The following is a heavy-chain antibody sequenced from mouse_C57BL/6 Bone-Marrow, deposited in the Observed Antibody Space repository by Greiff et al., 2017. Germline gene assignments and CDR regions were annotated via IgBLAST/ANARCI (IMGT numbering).Heavy chain of an antibody. V-gene: IGHV1-19*01. Sequence: EVQLQQSGPVLVKPGASVKMSCKASGYTFTDYYMNWVKQSHGKSLEWIGVINPYNGGTSYNQKFKGKATLIVAKSSSTAYMELNSLTSEDSAVYYCAREDDGYPFAYWGQGTLVTVSA. CDR1: GYTFTDYY. CDR2: INPYNGGT. J-gene: IGHJ3*01. D-gene: IGHD2-3*01. CDR3: AREDDGYPFAY.